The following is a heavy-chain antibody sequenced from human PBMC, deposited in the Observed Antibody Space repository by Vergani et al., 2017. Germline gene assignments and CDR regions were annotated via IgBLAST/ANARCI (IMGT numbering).Heavy chain of an antibody. Sequence: EVQLVESGGGLVQPGRSLRLSCAASGFTFDDYAMHWVRQAPGKGLEWVSGISWNSGSIGYADSVKGRFTISRDNSKNTLYLQMNSLRAEDTAVYYCAKDRRFTVNNGMDVWGQGTTVTVS. CDR1: GFTFDDYA. CDR2: ISWNSGSI. CDR3: AKDRRFTVNNGMDV. V-gene: IGHV3-9*01. D-gene: IGHD4-17*01. J-gene: IGHJ6*02.